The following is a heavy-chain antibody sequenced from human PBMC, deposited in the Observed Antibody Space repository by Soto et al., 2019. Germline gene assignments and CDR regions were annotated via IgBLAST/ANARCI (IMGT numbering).Heavy chain of an antibody. J-gene: IGHJ4*02. Sequence: PGESLKISCQCSGYTFSNFWIGWVRQLPGKGLEWMGIIYPGDHETRYSPSFHGKVTISADKSINTAYLQWNSLEASDTAFYFCARSPRSSPYFDYWGQGARVTVS. V-gene: IGHV5-51*01. D-gene: IGHD6-13*01. CDR2: IYPGDHET. CDR1: GYTFSNFW. CDR3: ARSPRSSPYFDY.